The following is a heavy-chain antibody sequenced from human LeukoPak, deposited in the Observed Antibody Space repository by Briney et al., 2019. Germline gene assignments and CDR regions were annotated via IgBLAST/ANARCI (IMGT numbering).Heavy chain of an antibody. CDR2: INPNSGGT. CDR3: ASPSPRAYYDILTGYSGAFDI. J-gene: IGHJ3*02. CDR1: GYTFTGYY. D-gene: IGHD3-9*01. Sequence: GASVKVSCKASGYTFTGYYMHWVRQAPGQGLEWMGWINPNSGGTNYAQKFQGRVTMTRDTSISTAYMELSRLRSDDTAVYYCASPSPRAYYDILTGYSGAFDIWGQGTMVTVSS. V-gene: IGHV1-2*02.